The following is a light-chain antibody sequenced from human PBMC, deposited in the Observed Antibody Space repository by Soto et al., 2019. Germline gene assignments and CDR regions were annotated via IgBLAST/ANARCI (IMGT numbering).Light chain of an antibody. CDR1: SSDIGSHNF. J-gene: IGLJ3*02. V-gene: IGLV2-14*01. CDR2: GVS. CDR3: SSYTSTYMGV. Sequence: QSALTQPASVSGSPGQSITISCTGTSSDIGSHNFVSWHQQHPGKAPKFIIYGVSNRPSGVSNRFSGSKSGNKASLTISGLQADDEADYYCSSYTSTYMGVFGGGTKVTVL.